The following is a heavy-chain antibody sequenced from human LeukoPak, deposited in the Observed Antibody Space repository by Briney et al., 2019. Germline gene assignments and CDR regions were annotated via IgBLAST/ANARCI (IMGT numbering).Heavy chain of an antibody. J-gene: IGHJ4*02. V-gene: IGHV4-59*01. CDR1: GGAISSYY. CDR3: ARRTGYYDGFDF. Sequence: SETLSLTCTVTGGAISSYYWSWIRQPPGKGLEWIGYIYYSGSTNYNPSLKSRVTISVDTSKNQFSLKLSSVTAADTAVYYCARRTGYYDGFDFWGQGTLVTVSS. CDR2: IYYSGST. D-gene: IGHD3/OR15-3a*01.